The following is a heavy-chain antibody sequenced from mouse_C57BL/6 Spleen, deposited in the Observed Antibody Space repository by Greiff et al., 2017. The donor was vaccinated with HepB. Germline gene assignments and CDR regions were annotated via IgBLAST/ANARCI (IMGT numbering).Heavy chain of an antibody. J-gene: IGHJ3*01. Sequence: QVQLQQSGTELVKPGASVKLSCKASGYTFTSYWMHWVKQRPGQGLEWIGNINPSNGGTNYNEKFKSKATLTVDKSSSTAYMQLSSLTSEDSAVYYCAPLAQATAWFAYWGQGTLVTVSA. D-gene: IGHD3-2*02. CDR3: APLAQATAWFAY. V-gene: IGHV1-53*01. CDR2: INPSNGGT. CDR1: GYTFTSYW.